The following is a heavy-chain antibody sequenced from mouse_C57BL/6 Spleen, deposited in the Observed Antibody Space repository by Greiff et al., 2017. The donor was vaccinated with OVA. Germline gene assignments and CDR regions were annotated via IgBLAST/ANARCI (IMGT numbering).Heavy chain of an antibody. CDR3: TRRYYYGSSYWYFDV. J-gene: IGHJ1*03. V-gene: IGHV1-15*01. CDR2: IDPETGGT. Sequence: VQRVESGAELVRPGASVTLSCKASGYTFTDYEMHWVKQTPVHGLEWIGAIDPETGGTAYNQKFKGKAILTADKSSSTAYMELRSLTSEDSAVYYCTRRYYYGSSYWYFDVWGTGTTVTVSS. D-gene: IGHD1-1*01. CDR1: GYTFTDYE.